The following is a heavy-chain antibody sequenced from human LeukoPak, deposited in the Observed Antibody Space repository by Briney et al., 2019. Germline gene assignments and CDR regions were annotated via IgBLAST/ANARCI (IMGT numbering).Heavy chain of an antibody. Sequence: PGGSLRLSCAASGLTVSNNYLSWVRQAPGKGLEWVSVLYVDGSTYYADSVKGRFTTSRDNSKNMMYLQMNSLRADDTAVYYCARVIAARRLSGGVDYWGQGTLVTVSS. V-gene: IGHV3-66*01. D-gene: IGHD6-6*01. CDR3: ARVIAARRLSGGVDY. J-gene: IGHJ4*02. CDR2: LYVDGST. CDR1: GLTVSNNY.